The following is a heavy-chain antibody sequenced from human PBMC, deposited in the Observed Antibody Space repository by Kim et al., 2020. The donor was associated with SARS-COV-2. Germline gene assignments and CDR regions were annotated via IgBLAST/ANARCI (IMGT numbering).Heavy chain of an antibody. D-gene: IGHD4-17*01. CDR3: VKGMTPVLNDALHI. V-gene: IGHV3-43*01. J-gene: IGHJ3*02. Sequence: GGSLRLSCVVSGFTFDTYVMHWVRQVPGGGLEWVSLIRRDGGSTYYADFVKGRFTIPRDNSKNSVYLQMNGLRTEDTALYYFVKGMTPVLNDALHIGGQG. CDR1: GFTFDTYV. CDR2: IRRDGGST.